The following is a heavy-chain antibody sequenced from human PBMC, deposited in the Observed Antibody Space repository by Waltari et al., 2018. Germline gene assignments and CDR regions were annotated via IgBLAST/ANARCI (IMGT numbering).Heavy chain of an antibody. CDR1: GGTFSAHT. D-gene: IGHD2-2*01. J-gene: IGHJ4*02. Sequence: QVQVVQSGAEVKQPGSSVKVSCKTSGGTFSAHTINWVRQAPGQGLEWMGRIIPSLSVAHYAQEFQGRVTITADKSTTTAYMELSSLTSEDTAVYFCSRDSPSCSSNYCLYYGGQGTLVTVSS. CDR2: IIPSLSVA. V-gene: IGHV1-69*04. CDR3: SRDSPSCSSNYCLYY.